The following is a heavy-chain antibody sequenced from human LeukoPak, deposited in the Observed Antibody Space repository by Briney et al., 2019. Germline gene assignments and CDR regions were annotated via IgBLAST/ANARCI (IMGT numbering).Heavy chain of an antibody. D-gene: IGHD2-8*01. CDR2: INDDGAYT. V-gene: IGHV3-23*01. CDR1: GFTFSSYS. CDR3: AKEGHKHGIPYFDC. J-gene: IGHJ4*02. Sequence: SGGPLRLSCAASGFTFSSYSMNWVRQAPGKGLEWVSGINDDGAYTYYADSVKGRFTISRDNSRNTLYLQMNSLRADDTAVYYCAKEGHKHGIPYFDCWGQGALVTVSS.